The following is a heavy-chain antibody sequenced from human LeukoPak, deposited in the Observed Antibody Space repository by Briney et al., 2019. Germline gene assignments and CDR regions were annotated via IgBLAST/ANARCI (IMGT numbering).Heavy chain of an antibody. CDR3: ARDCGSSTSCSVGG. V-gene: IGHV1-8*01. J-gene: IGHJ4*02. CDR1: GYTFTSYD. D-gene: IGHD2-2*01. CDR2: MNPNSGNT. Sequence: ASVKVSCKASGYTFTSYDINWVRQATGQGLEWMGWMNPNSGNTGYAQKFQGRVTMTRSTSISTAYMELSSLRSEDTAVYYCARDCGSSTSCSVGGWGQGTLVTVSS.